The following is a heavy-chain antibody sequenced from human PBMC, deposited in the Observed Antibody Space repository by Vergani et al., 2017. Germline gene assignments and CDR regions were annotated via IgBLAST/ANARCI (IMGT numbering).Heavy chain of an antibody. CDR1: GFTFSDYG. J-gene: IGHJ4*02. V-gene: IGHV3-30*02. CDR3: AKGGREYQLVKDSLFHY. Sequence: QLQLVESGGGVVQPGESLRLSCVASGFTFSDYGMHWVRQTPAKGLEWVAFIAFHGGYIHYIDSVQGRFTISRDNSMDTVYLQMNSVTSDDTGVYYCAKGGREYQLVKDSLFHYWGKGTLVTVSS. D-gene: IGHD2-2*01. CDR2: IAFHGGYI.